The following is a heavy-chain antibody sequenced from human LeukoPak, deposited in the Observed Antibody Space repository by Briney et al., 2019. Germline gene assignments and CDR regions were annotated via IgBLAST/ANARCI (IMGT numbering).Heavy chain of an antibody. J-gene: IGHJ5*02. V-gene: IGHV1-46*01. D-gene: IGHD1-14*01. CDR2: INPSGGST. CDR3: ARSHRRANWFDP. CDR1: GYTFTSYY. Sequence: ASVKVSCKASGYTFTSYYMHWVRQAPGQGLEWMGIINPSGGSTSYAQKFQGRVTMTRDTSTSTVYMELSRLRSDDTAVYYCARSHRRANWFDPWGQGTLVTVSS.